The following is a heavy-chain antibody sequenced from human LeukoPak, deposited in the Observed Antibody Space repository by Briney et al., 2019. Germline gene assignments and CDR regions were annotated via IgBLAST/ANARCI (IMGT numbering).Heavy chain of an antibody. J-gene: IGHJ6*02. D-gene: IGHD1-14*01. Sequence: QFGGSLRLSCAASGFTFNNYAMNWVRQAPGKGLEWVSVISGSGGTTYYADSVKGRFTISRDSSKNTLYLQMNSLRAEDTAVYYCAKVSGGGLYYNGMDVWGQGTTVTVSS. CDR3: AKVSGGGLYYNGMDV. CDR1: GFTFNNYA. CDR2: ISGSGGTT. V-gene: IGHV3-23*01.